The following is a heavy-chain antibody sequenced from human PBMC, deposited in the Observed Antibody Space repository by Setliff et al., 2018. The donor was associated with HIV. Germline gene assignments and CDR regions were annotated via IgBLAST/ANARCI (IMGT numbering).Heavy chain of an antibody. CDR1: GYTFTGYY. CDR2: INPNSGGT. CDR3: ARAQDFGRIWWFDP. D-gene: IGHD3-10*01. J-gene: IGHJ5*02. Sequence: GASVKVSCKASGYTFTGYYMHWVRQAPGQGLEWMGWINPNSGGTNYAQKFQGRVTMTRDTSISTAYMELSRLRSDDTAVYYCARAQDFGRIWWFDPWGQGTLVTVSS. V-gene: IGHV1-2*02.